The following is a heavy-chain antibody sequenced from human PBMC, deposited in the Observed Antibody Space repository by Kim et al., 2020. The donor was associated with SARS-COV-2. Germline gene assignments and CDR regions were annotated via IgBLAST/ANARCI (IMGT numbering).Heavy chain of an antibody. Sequence: ESLKISCKGSGYSFISYWIAWVRQMPGQGLEWMGIISPGDSDTRYSPSFQGQVTISADKSISTAYLQWSSLKASDTATYYCARSFGGLLYYFDYWGQGTLVTVSS. D-gene: IGHD3-10*01. V-gene: IGHV5-51*01. J-gene: IGHJ4*02. CDR3: ARSFGGLLYYFDY. CDR1: GYSFISYW. CDR2: ISPGDSDT.